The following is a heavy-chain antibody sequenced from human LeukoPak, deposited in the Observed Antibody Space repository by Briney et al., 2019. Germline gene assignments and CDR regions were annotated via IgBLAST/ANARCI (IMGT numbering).Heavy chain of an antibody. CDR3: ARDRLNCSSTSCLEVFDF. CDR1: GYTFTDYY. V-gene: IGHV1-2*02. CDR2: INPNSGGT. Sequence: ASVKVSCKASGYTFTDYYIHWVRQAPGQGLEWMGWINPNSGGTNYAQKLQGRVTMTTDTSTSTAYMELRSLRSDDTAVYYCARDRLNCSSTSCLEVFDFWGQGTLVTVSS. D-gene: IGHD2-2*01. J-gene: IGHJ4*02.